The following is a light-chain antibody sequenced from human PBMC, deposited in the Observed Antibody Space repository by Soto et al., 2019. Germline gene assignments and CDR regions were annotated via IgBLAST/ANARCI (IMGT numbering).Light chain of an antibody. CDR3: MQALQTPWT. J-gene: IGKJ1*01. V-gene: IGKV2-28*01. CDR2: WGS. CDR1: QSLLHSNGYNY. Sequence: DIVMTQSPLSLPVTPGEPASISCRSSQSLLHSNGYNYLDWYLQKPGQSPQLLIYWGSNRASGVPDMFSGSGSGTDFTLKISRGEAEDVGVYYCMQALQTPWTFGQGTKVEI.